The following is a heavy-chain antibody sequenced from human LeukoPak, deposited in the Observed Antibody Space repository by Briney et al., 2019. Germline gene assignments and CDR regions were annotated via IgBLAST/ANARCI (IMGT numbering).Heavy chain of an antibody. CDR2: IYYSGSP. V-gene: IGHV4-59*01. J-gene: IGHJ5*02. CDR1: GGSISSYY. D-gene: IGHD6-19*01. CDR3: ARGGYSSGWLDWFDP. Sequence: PAETLSLTCTVSGGSISSYYWSWLRQPPGKGLEWHGFIYYSGSPNYNPSLKGRVTTSVDTSKTQFSLKLSSVTAADTAGYYCARGGYSSGWLDWFDPWGQGTLVTVSS.